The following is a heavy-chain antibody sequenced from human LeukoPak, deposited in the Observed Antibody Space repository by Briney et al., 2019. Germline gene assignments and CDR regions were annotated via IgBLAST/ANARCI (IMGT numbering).Heavy chain of an antibody. CDR3: ARDVAGANYY. CDR1: GFTFSSYS. CDR2: ISSSTYI. Sequence: GGSLRLSCAASGFTFSSYSMNWVRQAPGKGLEWVSSISSSTYIYSADTVKGRFTISRDNAKNSLYLQMNSLRAEDTAVYYCARDVAGANYYWGQGTLVTVSS. D-gene: IGHD6-19*01. V-gene: IGHV3-21*01. J-gene: IGHJ4*02.